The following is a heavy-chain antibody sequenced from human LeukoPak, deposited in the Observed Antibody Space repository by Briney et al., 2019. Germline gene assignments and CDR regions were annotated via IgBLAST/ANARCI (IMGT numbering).Heavy chain of an antibody. CDR1: GFTFSSYA. J-gene: IGHJ4*02. CDR2: IPYDGSNK. V-gene: IGHV3-30-3*01. Sequence: GGSLRLSCAASGFTFSSYAMHWVRQAPGKGLEWVAVIPYDGSNKYYADSVKGRFTISRDNSKNTLYLQMNSLRAEDTAVYYCARDRRADTYYYDSSGSKLFDYWGQGTLVTVSS. D-gene: IGHD3-22*01. CDR3: ARDRRADTYYYDSSGSKLFDY.